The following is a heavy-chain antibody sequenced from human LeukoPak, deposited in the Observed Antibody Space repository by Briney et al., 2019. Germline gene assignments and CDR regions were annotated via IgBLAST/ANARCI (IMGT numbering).Heavy chain of an antibody. CDR3: ARAATYYDITTYGHLDV. CDR1: GGSISGSNW. V-gene: IGHV4-4*02. Sequence: KPSGTLSLTCDVSGGSISGSNWWSWVRQPPGKGLEWIGEIHHSGITNYKASLRSRVTLSVDKSANQFSLKLNSVTVTDTAVYYCARAATYYDITTYGHLDVWGQGTMVTVSS. CDR2: IHHSGIT. D-gene: IGHD3-22*01. J-gene: IGHJ6*02.